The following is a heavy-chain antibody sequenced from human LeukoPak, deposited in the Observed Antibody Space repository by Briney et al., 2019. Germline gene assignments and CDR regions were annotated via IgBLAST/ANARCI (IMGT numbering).Heavy chain of an antibody. CDR3: ARGVVVTAADVHFDF. J-gene: IGHJ4*02. Sequence: GASVKVSCKASGYTFTSYYMHWVRQAPGQGLEWMGIINPSGGSTSYAQKFQGRVTMTRDTSTSTVYMDLSSLRSEDTAVYYCARGVVVTAADVHFDFWGQGTLVTVSS. V-gene: IGHV1-46*01. CDR2: INPSGGST. D-gene: IGHD2-21*02. CDR1: GYTFTSYY.